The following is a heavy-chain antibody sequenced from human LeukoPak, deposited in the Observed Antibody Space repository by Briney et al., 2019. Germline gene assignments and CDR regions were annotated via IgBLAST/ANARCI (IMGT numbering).Heavy chain of an antibody. CDR1: VGSISSYY. CDR2: IYTSGSA. Sequence: SETLSLTCTVSVGSISSYYWSWIPQPPGKGLEWIGYIYTSGSANYNPSLKSRVTISVDTSKNQFSLKLSSVTAADTAVYYCARQITGCSGGSCYSGFDYWGQGSLVTVSS. D-gene: IGHD2-15*01. V-gene: IGHV4-4*09. J-gene: IGHJ4*02. CDR3: ARQITGCSGGSCYSGFDY.